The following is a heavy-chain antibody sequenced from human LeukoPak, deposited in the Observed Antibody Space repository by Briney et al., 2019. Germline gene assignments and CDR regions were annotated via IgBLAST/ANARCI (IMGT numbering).Heavy chain of an antibody. V-gene: IGHV3-7*01. CDR2: VKQDGSEK. Sequence: GGSLRLSCAASGFTFSSYWMSWVRQAPRKGLEWVANVKQDGSEKYYVDSVKGRFTISRDNAKNSLYLQMNSLRAEDTAVYYCARASRILGATSYFQHWGQGTLVTVSS. J-gene: IGHJ1*01. CDR1: GFTFSSYW. D-gene: IGHD1-26*01. CDR3: ARASRILGATSYFQH.